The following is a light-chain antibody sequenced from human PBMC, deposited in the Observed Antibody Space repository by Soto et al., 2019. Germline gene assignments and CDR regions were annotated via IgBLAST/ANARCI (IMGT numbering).Light chain of an antibody. CDR2: DAS. J-gene: IGKJ1*01. CDR1: QRISND. V-gene: IGKV3-15*01. CDR3: QQYNNWPPWT. Sequence: ESVLTQSPSTLSVSPGERVILSCRASQRISNDLAWYQQKAGQAPRLLIYDASTRATGIPARFSGSGSGTEFTLTISSLQSEDFAVYYCQQYNNWPPWTFGQGTKVDI.